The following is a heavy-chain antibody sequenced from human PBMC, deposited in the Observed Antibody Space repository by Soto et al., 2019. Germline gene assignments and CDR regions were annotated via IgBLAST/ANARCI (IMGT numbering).Heavy chain of an antibody. CDR2: FDPEDGET. D-gene: IGHD5-12*01. Sequence: ASVKVSCKVSGYTLTELSMHWVRQAPGKGLEWMGGFDPEDGETVYAQKFQGRVTMTEDTSTDTAYMELSSLSSEDTAVYYCATQMRVDIVATVTYFDDWGQGTLVTVSS. J-gene: IGHJ4*02. CDR3: ATQMRVDIVATVTYFDD. V-gene: IGHV1-24*01. CDR1: GYTLTELS.